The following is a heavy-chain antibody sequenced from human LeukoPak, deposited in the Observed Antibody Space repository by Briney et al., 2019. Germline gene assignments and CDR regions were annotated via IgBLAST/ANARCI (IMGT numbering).Heavy chain of an antibody. J-gene: IGHJ5*02. V-gene: IGHV4-39*01. CDR1: GGSISSSSYY. CDR2: IYYSGST. CDR3: ARGPEMDIVVVPAAMFRGSP. Sequence: SETLSLTCTVSGGSISSSSYYWGRIRQPPGKGLEWIGSIYYSGSTYYNPSLKSRVTISVDTSKNQFSLKLSSVTAADTAVYYCARGPEMDIVVVPAAMFRGSPWGQGTLVTVSS. D-gene: IGHD2-2*03.